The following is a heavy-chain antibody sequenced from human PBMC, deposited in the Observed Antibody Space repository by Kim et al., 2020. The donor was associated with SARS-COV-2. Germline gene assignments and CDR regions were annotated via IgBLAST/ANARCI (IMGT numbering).Heavy chain of an antibody. D-gene: IGHD6-19*01. CDR3: AREGCSSGWYGAA. Sequence: YADSVKGRLTISRENDKNSLYMQMNSLRDEDTAVYYCAREGCSSGWYGAAWGQGTLVTVSS. V-gene: IGHV3-48*02. J-gene: IGHJ4*02.